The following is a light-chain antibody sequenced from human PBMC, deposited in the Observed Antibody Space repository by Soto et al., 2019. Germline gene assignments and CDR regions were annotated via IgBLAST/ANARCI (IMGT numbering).Light chain of an antibody. CDR1: SSDVGGYNY. Sequence: QPALTQPASVSGSPGQSITISCTGTSSDVGGYNYVSWYQHHPGKTPKLMIYAVSDRPSGVSNRFSGSKSGNTASLTISGLQAEDEADYYCSSYTSSTTLVFGGGTKVTVL. CDR2: AVS. V-gene: IGLV2-14*03. CDR3: SSYTSSTTLV. J-gene: IGLJ2*01.